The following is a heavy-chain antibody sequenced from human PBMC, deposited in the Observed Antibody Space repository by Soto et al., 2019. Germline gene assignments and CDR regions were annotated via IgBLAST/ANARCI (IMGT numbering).Heavy chain of an antibody. CDR3: ARGGLLWFGELLFRNWFDP. CDR2: INHSGST. CDR1: GGSFSGYY. V-gene: IGHV4-34*01. Sequence: SETLSLTCAVYGGSFSGYYWSWIRQPPGKGLEWIGEINHSGSTNYNPSLKSRVTISVDTSKNQFPLKLSSVTAADTAVYYCARGGLLWFGELLFRNWFDPWGQGTLVTVSS. J-gene: IGHJ5*02. D-gene: IGHD3-10*01.